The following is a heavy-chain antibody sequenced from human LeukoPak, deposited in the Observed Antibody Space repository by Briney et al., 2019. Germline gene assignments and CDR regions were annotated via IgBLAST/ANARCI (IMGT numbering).Heavy chain of an antibody. V-gene: IGHV1-8*01. J-gene: IGHJ3*02. CDR1: GYTFTSYD. Sequence: GASVKVSCKASGYTFTSYDINWVRQATGQGLEWMGWMNPNSGNTGYAQKFQGRVTMTRNTSISTAYMELSSLRSEGTAVYYCARGGDQLLDDAFDIWGQGTMVTVSS. CDR2: MNPNSGNT. D-gene: IGHD2-2*01. CDR3: ARGGDQLLDDAFDI.